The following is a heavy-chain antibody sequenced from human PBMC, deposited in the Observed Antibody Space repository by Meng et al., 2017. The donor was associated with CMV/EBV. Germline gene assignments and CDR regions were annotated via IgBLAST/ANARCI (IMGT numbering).Heavy chain of an antibody. V-gene: IGHV3-53*01. CDR3: ARLPEYGGYYDILTGYSRTTYGMDV. D-gene: IGHD3-9*01. CDR2: IYSGGST. Sequence: GGSLRLSCAASGFTVSSNYMSWVRQAPGKGLEWVSVIYSGGSTYYADSVKGRFTISRDNSKNTLYLQMNSLRAEDTAVYYCARLPEYGGYYDILTGYSRTTYGMDVWGQGTTVTVSS. CDR1: GFTVSSNY. J-gene: IGHJ6*02.